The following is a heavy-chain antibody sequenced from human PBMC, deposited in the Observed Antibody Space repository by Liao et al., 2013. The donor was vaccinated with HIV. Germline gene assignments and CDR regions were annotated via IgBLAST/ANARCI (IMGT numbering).Heavy chain of an antibody. CDR3: ARDLNYYYDSVGAFDI. Sequence: QVQLQESGPGLVKPSETLSLTCTVSGGSISSYYWSWIRQPAGKGLEWIGRIYTSGSTNYNPSLKSRVTISVDTSKNQFSLKLSSVTAADTAVYYCARDLNYYYDSVGAFDIWGQGTMVTVSS. J-gene: IGHJ3*02. CDR2: IYTSGST. V-gene: IGHV4-4*07. D-gene: IGHD3-22*01. CDR1: GGSISSYY.